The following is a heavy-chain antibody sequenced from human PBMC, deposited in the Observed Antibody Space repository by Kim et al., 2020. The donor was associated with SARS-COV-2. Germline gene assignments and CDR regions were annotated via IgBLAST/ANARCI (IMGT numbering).Heavy chain of an antibody. D-gene: IGHD3-9*01. CDR3: ARGGDILTGYYYGMDV. V-gene: IGHV4-59*01. CDR1: GGSISSYY. J-gene: IGHJ6*02. CDR2: IYYSGST. Sequence: SETLSLTCTVSGGSISSYYWSWIRQPPGKGLEWIGYIYYSGSTNYNPSLKSRVTISVDTSKNQFSLKLSSVTAADTAVYYCARGGDILTGYYYGMDVWG.